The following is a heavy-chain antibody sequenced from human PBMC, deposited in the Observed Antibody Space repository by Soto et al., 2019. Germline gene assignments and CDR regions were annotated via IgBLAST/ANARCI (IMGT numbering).Heavy chain of an antibody. CDR3: AKVVGQVSGHYYNGMDV. V-gene: IGHV3-30*18. CDR2: ISYDGSNK. J-gene: IGHJ6*02. CDR1: GFTFSSYS. D-gene: IGHD2-21*01. Sequence: QVQLVESGGGVVQPGRSLRLSCAASGFTFSSYSMHWVRQAPGKGLEWGAGISYDGSNKYYADSVKGRFTISRDNSKSTRYLQMNSCRAEDTAVYYCAKVVGQVSGHYYNGMDVWGQGTTVTVSS.